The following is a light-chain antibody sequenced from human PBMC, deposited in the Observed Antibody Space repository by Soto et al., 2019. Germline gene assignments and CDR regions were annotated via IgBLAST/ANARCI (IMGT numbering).Light chain of an antibody. CDR2: DAS. Sequence: EIVMTQSPASLSVSPGERATLSCRASQNVNSNLAWYQQKPGQAPRLLIYDASNRATGIPARFSGSGSGTDFTLTISSLQPDDFATYYCQHYNSYSEAFGQGTKVDIK. V-gene: IGKV3D-15*01. CDR3: QHYNSYSEA. J-gene: IGKJ1*01. CDR1: QNVNSN.